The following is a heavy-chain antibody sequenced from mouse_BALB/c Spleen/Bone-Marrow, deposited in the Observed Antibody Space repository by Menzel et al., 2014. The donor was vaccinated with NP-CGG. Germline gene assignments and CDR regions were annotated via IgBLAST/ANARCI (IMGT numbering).Heavy chain of an antibody. D-gene: IGHD2-1*01. CDR1: GYTFTSYY. Sequence: QVQLQQSGAELVKPGASVKLSCKASGYTFTSYYMYWVKQSPGQGLEWIGEINPSNGGTNFNEKFKSKATLTVDKSSSTAYMQLSSLTSEDSAVYYCIYYGNPYAMDYWGQGTSVTVSS. J-gene: IGHJ4*01. CDR3: IYYGNPYAMDY. CDR2: INPSNGGT. V-gene: IGHV1S81*02.